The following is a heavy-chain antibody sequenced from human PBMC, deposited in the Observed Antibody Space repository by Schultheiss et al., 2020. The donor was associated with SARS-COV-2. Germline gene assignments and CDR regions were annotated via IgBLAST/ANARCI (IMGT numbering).Heavy chain of an antibody. V-gene: IGHV3-30*18. CDR1: GFTFSSYG. CDR2: ISYDGSNK. J-gene: IGHJ6*02. Sequence: WGSLRLSCAASGFTFSSYGMHWVRQAPGKGLEWVAVISYDGSNKYYADSVKGRFTISRDNSKNTLYLQMNSLRAEDTAVYYCAKDHSSGWEGYYYGMDVWGQGTTVTVSS. CDR3: AKDHSSGWEGYYYGMDV. D-gene: IGHD6-19*01.